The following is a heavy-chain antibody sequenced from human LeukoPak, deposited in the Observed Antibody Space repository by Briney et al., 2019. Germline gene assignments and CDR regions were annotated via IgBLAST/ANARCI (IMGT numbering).Heavy chain of an antibody. CDR1: GGSISSGGYY. D-gene: IGHD6-13*01. CDR3: ARAFDTHQGIAAAGHGAFDI. V-gene: IGHV4-31*03. CDR2: IYYSGST. Sequence: SETLSLTCTVSGGSISSGGYYWSWIRQHPGKGLEWIGYIYYSGSTYYNPSLKSRVTISVDTSKNQFSLKLSSVTAADTAVYYCARAFDTHQGIAAAGHGAFDIWGQGTMVTVSS. J-gene: IGHJ3*02.